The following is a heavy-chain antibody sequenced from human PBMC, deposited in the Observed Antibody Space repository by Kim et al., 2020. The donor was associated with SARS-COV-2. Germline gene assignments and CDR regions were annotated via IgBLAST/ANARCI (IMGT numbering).Heavy chain of an antibody. D-gene: IGHD4-17*01. CDR3: AKATNYGDYGFRYGMDV. CDR2: IWYDGSNK. CDR1: GFTFSSYG. V-gene: IGHV3-33*06. J-gene: IGHJ6*02. Sequence: GGSLRLSCAASGFTFSSYGMHWVRQAPGKGLEWVAVIWYDGSNKYYADSVKGRFTISRDNSKNTLYLQMNSLRAEDTAVYYCAKATNYGDYGFRYGMDVWGQGTTVTVSS.